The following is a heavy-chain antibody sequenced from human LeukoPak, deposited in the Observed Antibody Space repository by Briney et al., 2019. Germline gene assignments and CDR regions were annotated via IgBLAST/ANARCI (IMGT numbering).Heavy chain of an antibody. Sequence: PSETLSLTCTVSGGSISNNSDYWGWIHQPPGKGLEWIGSIYYSATTFYNPSLKSRVTISVDTSKNQFSLRLSSVTAADTAVYYCARLTRTTAAGSIPFDYWGQGTLVIVSS. J-gene: IGHJ4*02. CDR2: IYYSATT. V-gene: IGHV4-39*01. CDR3: ARLTRTTAAGSIPFDY. D-gene: IGHD6-13*01. CDR1: GGSISNNSDY.